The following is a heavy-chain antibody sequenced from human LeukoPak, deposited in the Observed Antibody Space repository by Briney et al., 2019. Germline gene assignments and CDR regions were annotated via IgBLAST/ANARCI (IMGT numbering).Heavy chain of an antibody. Sequence: PGGSLRLSCAASGFTFSSYAMYWVRQAPGKGLEWVAVISYDGSNKYYADSVKGRFTISRDNSKNTLYLQMNSLRAEDTAVYYCARGAPRDYYYYGMDVWGQGTTVTVSS. CDR2: ISYDGSNK. CDR1: GFTFSSYA. V-gene: IGHV3-30-3*01. J-gene: IGHJ6*02. CDR3: ARGAPRDYYYYGMDV.